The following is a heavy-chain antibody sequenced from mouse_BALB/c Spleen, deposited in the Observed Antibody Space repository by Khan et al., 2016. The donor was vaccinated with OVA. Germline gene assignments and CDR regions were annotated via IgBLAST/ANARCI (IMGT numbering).Heavy chain of an antibody. Sequence: VQLKESGPGLVKPSQSLSLTCTVTGYSITSDYAWNWIRQFPGNKLEWMGYISYSGSTSYNPSLKSRISITRDTSKNQFFLQLNSVTNEDTATYYCARGRYRYPFAYWGQGTLVTVAA. D-gene: IGHD2-14*01. V-gene: IGHV3-2*02. CDR3: ARGRYRYPFAY. CDR2: ISYSGST. CDR1: GYSITSDYA. J-gene: IGHJ3*01.